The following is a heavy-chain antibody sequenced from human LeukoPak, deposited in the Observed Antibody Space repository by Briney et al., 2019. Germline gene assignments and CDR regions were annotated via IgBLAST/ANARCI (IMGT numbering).Heavy chain of an antibody. Sequence: SETLSLTCTVSGGSISTFYWTWLRQPAGKGLEWIGRINNSGSTNYNPSLRSRVSMSVDRSKNQFSVTLSSVTAADTAMYFCAREGGDPRWLDPWGQGTLVTVSS. V-gene: IGHV4-4*07. J-gene: IGHJ5*02. CDR3: AREGGDPRWLDP. D-gene: IGHD6-25*01. CDR2: INNSGST. CDR1: GGSISTFY.